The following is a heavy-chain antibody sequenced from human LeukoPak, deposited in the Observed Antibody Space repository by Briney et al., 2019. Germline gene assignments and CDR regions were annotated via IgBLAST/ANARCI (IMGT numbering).Heavy chain of an antibody. Sequence: SETLSLTCTVSGDSINVNYWSWIRQPPGKGLEWIGYLYNSGSTKYNPSLKSRVNISVDTSKNQFSLKLSSVTAADTAVYYCAREILGPRWFYFDYWGQGTLVTVSS. D-gene: IGHD3-10*01. CDR2: LYNSGST. CDR1: GDSINVNY. CDR3: AREILGPRWFYFDY. V-gene: IGHV4-59*01. J-gene: IGHJ4*02.